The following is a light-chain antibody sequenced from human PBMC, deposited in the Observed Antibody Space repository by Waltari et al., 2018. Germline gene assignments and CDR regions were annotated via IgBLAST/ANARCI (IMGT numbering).Light chain of an antibody. CDR3: LLHYGDGPV. V-gene: IGLV7-43*01. Sequence: QTVVTQEPSLTVSPGGPVPLTCASSTGPVTSGYYPNWFQQKPGQPPRALIYNTSNKHSWTPARFSGSLLGGKAALTLSGVQPEDEAEYYCLLHYGDGPVFGGGTKLTVL. CDR1: TGPVTSGYY. CDR2: NTS. J-gene: IGLJ2*01.